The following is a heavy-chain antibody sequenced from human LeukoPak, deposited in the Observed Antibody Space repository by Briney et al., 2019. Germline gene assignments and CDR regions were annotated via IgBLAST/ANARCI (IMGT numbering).Heavy chain of an antibody. CDR3: ARDRGHSSSWYYYYYYMDV. CDR2: ISAYNGNT. V-gene: IGHV1-18*01. D-gene: IGHD6-13*01. J-gene: IGHJ6*03. CDR1: GGTFSSYA. Sequence: ASVKVSCKASGGTFSSYAISWVRQAPGQGLEWMGWISAYNGNTNYAQKLQGRVTMTTDTSTSTAYMELRSLRSDDTAVYYCARDRGHSSSWYYYYYYMDVWGEGTTVTISS.